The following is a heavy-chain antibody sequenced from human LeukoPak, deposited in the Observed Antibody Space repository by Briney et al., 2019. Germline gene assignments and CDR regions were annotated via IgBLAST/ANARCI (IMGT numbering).Heavy chain of an antibody. CDR2: ISSSSSYI. CDR3: AKGYSYEHYYGMDV. CDR1: GFTFSSYS. D-gene: IGHD5-18*01. Sequence: GGSLRLACAASGFTFSSYSMNWVRQAPGKGLEWVSSISSSSSYIYYADSVKGRFTISRDNSKNTLYLQMNSLRAEDTAVYYCAKGYSYEHYYGMDVWGQGTTVTVSS. V-gene: IGHV3-21*01. J-gene: IGHJ6*02.